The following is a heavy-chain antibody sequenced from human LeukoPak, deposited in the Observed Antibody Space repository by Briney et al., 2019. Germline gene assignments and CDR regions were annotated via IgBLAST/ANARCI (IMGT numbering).Heavy chain of an antibody. J-gene: IGHJ6*03. CDR2: INHSGST. CDR3: ARLVVPAAVYYYYYYYMDV. Sequence: SDTLSLTCAVYGGSFSSYYWSWIRQPPGKGLEWIGLINHSGSTNYNPSLKSRVTISVATSKNQFSLKLCSVTAADTAVYYCARLVVPAAVYYYYYYYMDVWGKGTTVTVSS. D-gene: IGHD2-2*01. V-gene: IGHV4-34*01. CDR1: GGSFSSYY.